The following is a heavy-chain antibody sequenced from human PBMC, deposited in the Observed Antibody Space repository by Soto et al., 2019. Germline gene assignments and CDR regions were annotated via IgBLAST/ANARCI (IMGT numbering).Heavy chain of an antibody. V-gene: IGHV1-18*01. CDR2: ISAYNGNT. CDR3: ARETVVAVAGTEYYGMDV. J-gene: IGHJ6*02. Sequence: GASVKVSCKASGYTFTSYGISWVRQAPGQGLEWMGWISAYNGNTNYAQKLQGRVTMTTDTSTSTAYMELRSLRSDDTAVYYCARETVVAVAGTEYYGMDVWGQGTTVTVSS. CDR1: GYTFTSYG. D-gene: IGHD6-19*01.